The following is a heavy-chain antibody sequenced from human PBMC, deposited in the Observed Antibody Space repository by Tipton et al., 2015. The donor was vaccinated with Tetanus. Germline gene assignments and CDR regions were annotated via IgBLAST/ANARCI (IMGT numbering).Heavy chain of an antibody. V-gene: IGHV1-2*02. Sequence: QLVQSGPEVKQPGASVKVSCKASGYTFTGYYLHWVRQAPGQGLEWMGWISPNNGGTNYAQNFQGRVTMTRDTSITTAYMELSRLTSDDTAMYYCATGPGSYSTYWGQEALVTVSS. J-gene: IGHJ4*02. CDR2: ISPNNGGT. CDR1: GYTFTGYY. CDR3: ATGPGSYSTY. D-gene: IGHD3-10*01.